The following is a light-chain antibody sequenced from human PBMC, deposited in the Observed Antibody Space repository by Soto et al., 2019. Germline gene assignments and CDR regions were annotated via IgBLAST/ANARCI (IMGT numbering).Light chain of an antibody. V-gene: IGLV8-61*01. J-gene: IGLJ2*01. CDR2: STD. CDR3: ALYVGSGTVV. Sequence: QKVESEEPSFSVFPGETVTLTCGLTSASVLTSYYPSWYQQTPGQAPRTLIYSTDIRSSGVPDRFSGSILGNKAALTITGAQADDESDYYCALYVGSGTVVFGGGT. CDR1: SASVLTSYY.